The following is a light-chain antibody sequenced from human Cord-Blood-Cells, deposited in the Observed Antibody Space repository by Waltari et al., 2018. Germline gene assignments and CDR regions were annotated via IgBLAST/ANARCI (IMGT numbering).Light chain of an antibody. J-gene: IGKJ1*01. V-gene: IGKV3-11*01. CDR2: DAS. CDR3: QQRSDWPTWT. CDR1: QSVSSY. Sequence: EIVLTQSPATLSLSPGERATLSCRASQSVSSYLAWYQQKPVQAPRLLIYDASKRGTGVPARFSGSGSWTDFTLTISSREPEDFAVYYWQQRSDWPTWTFGQGTKVEIK.